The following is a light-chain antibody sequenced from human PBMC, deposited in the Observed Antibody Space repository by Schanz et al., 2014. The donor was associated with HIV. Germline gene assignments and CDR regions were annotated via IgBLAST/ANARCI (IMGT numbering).Light chain of an antibody. CDR1: HSVSSDY. J-gene: IGKJ5*01. CDR3: QHYSTSPIT. CDR2: GTS. V-gene: IGKV3-20*01. Sequence: EAVLTQSPGTLSLSPGERATLSCRASHSVSSDYVAWYQKRPGQAPRPLIYGTSSRATGIPDRFSGSGSGTVFTLTISRLEPEDFAVFYCQHYSTSPITFGQGTRLETK.